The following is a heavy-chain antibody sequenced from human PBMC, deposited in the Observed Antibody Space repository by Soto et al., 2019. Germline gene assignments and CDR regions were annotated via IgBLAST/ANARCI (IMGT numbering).Heavy chain of an antibody. D-gene: IGHD3-3*01. CDR2: IYPGDSNT. J-gene: IGHJ6*02. CDR3: ARHAYDFWSGHPNPRYYYGMDV. Sequence: EVQLVQSGAEVKKPGESLKISCKGSGYSFTSYWIGWVRQMPGKGLEWMGIIYPGDSNTRYSPSLQGQVTISVDKSISTAYLQCSSLKATDTAMYYCARHAYDFWSGHPNPRYYYGMDVWGQGTTVTVSS. CDR1: GYSFTSYW. V-gene: IGHV5-51*01.